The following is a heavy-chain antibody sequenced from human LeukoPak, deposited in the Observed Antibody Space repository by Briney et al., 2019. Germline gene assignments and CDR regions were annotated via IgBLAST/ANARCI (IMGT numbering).Heavy chain of an antibody. D-gene: IGHD4-23*01. Sequence: ASVKVSCKASVFTFTTYDINWVRQATGQGLEWMGWMNPNSGNTGYAQKFQGRVTMTRNTSIGTAYMELSSLRSEDTAVYYCARGPNKYDGGNSGSAWFDPWGQGTLVTVSS. CDR2: MNPNSGNT. CDR3: ARGPNKYDGGNSGSAWFDP. CDR1: VFTFTTYD. J-gene: IGHJ5*02. V-gene: IGHV1-8*01.